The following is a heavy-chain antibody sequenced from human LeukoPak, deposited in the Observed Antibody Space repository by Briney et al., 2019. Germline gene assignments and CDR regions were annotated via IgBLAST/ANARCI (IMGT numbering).Heavy chain of an antibody. CDR1: GFTFRSYA. D-gene: IGHD6-13*01. CDR3: ARGRGNSSSWYWDY. V-gene: IGHV3-7*01. CDR2: INRDGSRK. J-gene: IGHJ4*02. Sequence: GGSLRLSCAASGFTFRSYAMTWVRQAPGKGLEWVADINRDGSRKYYADSAKGRFTISRDNAKKSLYLQMNSLRVEDTAVYYCARGRGNSSSWYWDYWGQGTLVTVSS.